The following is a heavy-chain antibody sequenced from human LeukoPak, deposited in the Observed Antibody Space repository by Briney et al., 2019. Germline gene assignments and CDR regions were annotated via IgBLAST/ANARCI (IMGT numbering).Heavy chain of an antibody. CDR1: GYTFNSSY. CDR2: INPSDDST. D-gene: IGHD4/OR15-4a*01. Sequence: ASVKVSCKASGYTFNSSYMHWVRQAPGQGLEWMGIINPSDDSTRYAQKFQGRVTMTKDTSTNTVYMHLSSLSSDDTAVYYCARGARTGPFDCWGQGTLVTVSS. V-gene: IGHV1-46*02. J-gene: IGHJ4*02. CDR3: ARGARTGPFDC.